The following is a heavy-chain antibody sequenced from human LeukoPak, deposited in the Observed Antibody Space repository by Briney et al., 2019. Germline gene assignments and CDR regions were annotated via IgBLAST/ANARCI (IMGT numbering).Heavy chain of an antibody. Sequence: ASVKVSCKASGYTFTSYGISWVRQAPGQGLEWMGWISAYNGNTNYAQELQGRVTMTTDTSTSTAYMELRSLRSDDTAVYYCARDRPTSYCGGDCYPDYWGQGTLVTVSS. V-gene: IGHV1-18*01. CDR1: GYTFTSYG. CDR2: ISAYNGNT. D-gene: IGHD2-21*02. CDR3: ARDRPTSYCGGDCYPDY. J-gene: IGHJ4*02.